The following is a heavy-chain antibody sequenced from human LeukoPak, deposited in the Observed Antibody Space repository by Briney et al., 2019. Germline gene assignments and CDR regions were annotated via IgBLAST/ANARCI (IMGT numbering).Heavy chain of an antibody. CDR2: ISAYNGNT. Sequence: ASVKVSCKASGYTFTSYGISWVRQAPGQGLEWMGWISAYNGNTNYAQKLQGRVTMTTDTSTSTAYMELSSLRSEDTAVYYCATRGQICSSTSCYTSFDYWGQGTLVTVSS. D-gene: IGHD2-2*02. J-gene: IGHJ4*02. CDR1: GYTFTSYG. CDR3: ATRGQICSSTSCYTSFDY. V-gene: IGHV1-18*01.